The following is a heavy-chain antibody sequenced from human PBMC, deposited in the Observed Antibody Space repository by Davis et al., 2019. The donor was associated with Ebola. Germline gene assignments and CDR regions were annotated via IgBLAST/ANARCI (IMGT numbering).Heavy chain of an antibody. V-gene: IGHV1-18*01. Sequence: ASVKVSCKASGYTFTSYGISWVRQAPGQGLEWMGWISAYNGNTNYAQKLQGRATMTTDTSTSTAYMELRSLRSDDTAVYYCAREQTPFGYSNYYYYYGMDVWGQGTTVTVSS. CDR3: AREQTPFGYSNYYYYYGMDV. D-gene: IGHD4-11*01. CDR2: ISAYNGNT. CDR1: GYTFTSYG. J-gene: IGHJ6*02.